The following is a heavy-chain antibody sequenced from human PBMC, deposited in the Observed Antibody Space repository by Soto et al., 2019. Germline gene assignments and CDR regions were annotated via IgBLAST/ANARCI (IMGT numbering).Heavy chain of an antibody. J-gene: IGHJ4*02. V-gene: IGHV4-30-2*01. D-gene: IGHD3-16*01. Sequence: QLQLQESGSGLVKPSQTLSLTCAVSGGSMSSGGYSWSWIRQPPGKGLEWIGYIYPSGSTYYNPVLKSRVTISVDRYKNQFSLKLSSVTAEDTAVYYCARGGGYTFDYWGQGTLVTVSS. CDR2: IYPSGST. CDR3: ARGGGYTFDY. CDR1: GGSMSSGGYS.